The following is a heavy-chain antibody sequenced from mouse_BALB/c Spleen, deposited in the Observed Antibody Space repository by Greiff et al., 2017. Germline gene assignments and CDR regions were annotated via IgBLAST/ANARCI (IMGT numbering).Heavy chain of an antibody. CDR2: ISYSGST. Sequence: EVKLVESGPGLVKPSQSLSLTCTVTGYSITSDYAWNWIRQFPGNKLEWMGYISYSGSTSYNPSLKSRISITRDTSKNQFFLQLNSVTTEDTATYYCARYDYYGSSYNYWGQGTTLTVSS. V-gene: IGHV3-2*02. CDR3: ARYDYYGSSYNY. CDR1: GYSITSDYA. J-gene: IGHJ2*01. D-gene: IGHD1-1*01.